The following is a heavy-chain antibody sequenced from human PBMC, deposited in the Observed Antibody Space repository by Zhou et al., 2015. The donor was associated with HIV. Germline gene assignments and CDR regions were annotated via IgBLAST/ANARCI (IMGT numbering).Heavy chain of an antibody. CDR2: IIPMFGTV. D-gene: IGHD6-6*01. CDR1: GGTFSNYA. V-gene: IGHV1-69*06. CDR3: ARDRGAARPDWRYFDL. J-gene: IGHJ2*01. Sequence: QVLLVQSGAEVKKPGSSVKVSCEASGGTFSNYAVSWVRQAPGQGLEWMGAIIPMFGTVKYAQKFQGRVTLTADRTTNTANMEMRSLRSEDTAVYYCARDRGAARPDWRYFDLWGRGTLVTVSS.